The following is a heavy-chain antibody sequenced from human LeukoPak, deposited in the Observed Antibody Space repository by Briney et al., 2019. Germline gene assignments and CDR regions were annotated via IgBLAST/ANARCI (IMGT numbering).Heavy chain of an antibody. J-gene: IGHJ4*02. CDR3: AKGKPYGGKEYYFDY. CDR1: GFTFSDYY. D-gene: IGHD4-17*01. V-gene: IGHV3-11*01. CDR2: ISSSGSTI. Sequence: PGGSLRLSCAASGFTFSDYYMSWIRQAPGKGLEWVSYISSSGSTIYYADSVKGRFTISRDNAKNSLYLQMNSLRAEDTAVYYCAKGKPYGGKEYYFDYWGQGTLVTVSS.